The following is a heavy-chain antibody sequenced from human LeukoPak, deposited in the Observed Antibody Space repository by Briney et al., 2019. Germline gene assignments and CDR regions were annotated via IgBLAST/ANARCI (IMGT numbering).Heavy chain of an antibody. CDR2: ISSNGGST. D-gene: IGHD6-13*01. V-gene: IGHV3-64D*09. J-gene: IGHJ4*02. Sequence: GGSLRLSCSASGFTFSYYAMHWVRQAPGKGLEYVSAISSNGGSTHYADSVKGRFTISRGNSKSTLYLQMSSLRGEDTAVYYCVKERSTRVAAGKFDYWGQGTLVTVSS. CDR1: GFTFSYYA. CDR3: VKERSTRVAAGKFDY.